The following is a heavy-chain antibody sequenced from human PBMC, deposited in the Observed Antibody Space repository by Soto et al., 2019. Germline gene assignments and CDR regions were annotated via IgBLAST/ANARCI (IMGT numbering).Heavy chain of an antibody. CDR2: IYYSGST. Sequence: QVQLQESGPGLVKPSETLSLTCTVSGGSISSYYWSWIRQPPGKGLEWIGYIYYSGSTNYNPSLKSRVTISVDTSKNQFSLKLSSVTAADTAVYYCARGGYCSGVSCYSDFDYWGQGTLVTVSS. D-gene: IGHD2-15*01. J-gene: IGHJ4*02. CDR1: GGSISSYY. CDR3: ARGGYCSGVSCYSDFDY. V-gene: IGHV4-59*01.